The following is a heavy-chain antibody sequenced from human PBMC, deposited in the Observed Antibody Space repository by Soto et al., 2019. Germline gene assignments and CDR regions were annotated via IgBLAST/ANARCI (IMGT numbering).Heavy chain of an antibody. CDR1: GGAVGSSSYY. Sequence: SETLSLTCTVSGGAVGSSSYYWGWIRQPPGKGLEWIGSVYYSGSTYDNPSLKGRVTMSVDASKNQISLKLNSLTAADTATYYCVKSGDNYNLLDYWGQGTPVTVSS. CDR3: VKSGDNYNLLDY. D-gene: IGHD1-1*01. V-gene: IGHV4-39*01. J-gene: IGHJ4*02. CDR2: VYYSGST.